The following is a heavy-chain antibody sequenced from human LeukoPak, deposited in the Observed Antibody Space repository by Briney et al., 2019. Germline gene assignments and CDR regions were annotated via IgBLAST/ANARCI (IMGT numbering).Heavy chain of an antibody. J-gene: IGHJ6*02. CDR1: GFTFSSYG. D-gene: IGHD1-1*01. CDR2: ISYDGSNK. CDR3: ARVLVQLEDGMDV. V-gene: IGHV3-30*03. Sequence: GGSPRLSCAASGFTFSSYGMHWVRQAPGKGLEWVAVISYDGSNKYYADSVKGRFTISRDNSKNTLYLQMNSLRAEDTAVYYCARVLVQLEDGMDVWGQGTTVTVSS.